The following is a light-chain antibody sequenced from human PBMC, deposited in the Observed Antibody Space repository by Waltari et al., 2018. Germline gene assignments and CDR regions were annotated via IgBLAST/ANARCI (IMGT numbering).Light chain of an antibody. V-gene: IGKV1-12*01. CDR1: QDISRW. CDR2: GAS. Sequence: DIQMTQFPSSVSASVGDSVTITCRAGQDISRWLAWYQQKPGKAPKFLIYGASNLQSGVPSRFSGSGSGTDFTLTISSLQPEDFATYYCQQANSFPLTFGGGTKVEIK. CDR3: QQANSFPLT. J-gene: IGKJ4*01.